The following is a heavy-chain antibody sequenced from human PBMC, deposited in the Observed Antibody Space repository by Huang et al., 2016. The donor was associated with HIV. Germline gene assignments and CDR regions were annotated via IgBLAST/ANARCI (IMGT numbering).Heavy chain of an antibody. V-gene: IGHV4-39*01. D-gene: IGHD3-10*01. CDR3: ARHREGPVAYYSGWGSHLNYMDV. CDR2: NYYKGST. Sequence: QLLLQESGPGLVKPSEALALTCAVSGGSIRSSDYHWGWIRQPPGKGLGGIGRNYYKGSTHYSPSLKSRVTIAVDTSKNLFFLNLTSMTAADTAVYYCARHREGPVAYYSGWGSHLNYMDVWGRGRTVVVSS. CDR1: GGSIRSSDYH. J-gene: IGHJ6*03.